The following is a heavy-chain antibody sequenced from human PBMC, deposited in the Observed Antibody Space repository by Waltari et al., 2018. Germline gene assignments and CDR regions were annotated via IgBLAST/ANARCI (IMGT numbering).Heavy chain of an antibody. CDR3: ARDGPWGSVAGTSFYFDY. Sequence: QVQLVESGGGVVQPGRSLRLSCAASGFTFSSYGMHWVRQAPGKGLEWVAVIWYDGSNKDYADTGKGRFTISRDNSKNTLYLQMNSLRAEDTAVYYCARDGPWGSVAGTSFYFDYWGQGTLVTVSS. CDR2: IWYDGSNK. V-gene: IGHV3-33*01. CDR1: GFTFSSYG. J-gene: IGHJ4*02. D-gene: IGHD6-19*01.